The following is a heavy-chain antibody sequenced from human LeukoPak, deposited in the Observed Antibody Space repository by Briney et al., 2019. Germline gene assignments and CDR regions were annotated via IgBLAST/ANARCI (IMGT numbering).Heavy chain of an antibody. V-gene: IGHV5-51*01. CDR1: GYSFTSYW. D-gene: IGHD1-26*01. J-gene: IGHJ4*02. CDR2: IYPGDSDT. CDR3: ARLGYRSQWELRYYFDY. Sequence: GESLKISCKGSGYSFTSYWIGWVRQMPGKGLEWMGIIYPGDSDTRYSSSFQGQATISADKSISTAYLQWSSLKAADTAMYYCARLGYRSQWELRYYFDYWGQGTLVTVSS.